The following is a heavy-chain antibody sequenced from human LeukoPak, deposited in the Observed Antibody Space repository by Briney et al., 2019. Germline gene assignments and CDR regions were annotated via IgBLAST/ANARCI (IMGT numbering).Heavy chain of an antibody. CDR3: ARDPGYYDFWSGYHPYYFDY. J-gene: IGHJ4*02. D-gene: IGHD3-3*01. CDR1: GFTFSSYA. CDR2: ISGSGGST. Sequence: GGSLRLSCAASGFTFSSYAMSWVRQAPGKGLEWVSAISGSGGSTYYADSVKGRFTISRDNAKNSLYLQMNSLRAEDTAVYYCARDPGYYDFWSGYHPYYFDYWGQGTLVTVSS. V-gene: IGHV3-23*01.